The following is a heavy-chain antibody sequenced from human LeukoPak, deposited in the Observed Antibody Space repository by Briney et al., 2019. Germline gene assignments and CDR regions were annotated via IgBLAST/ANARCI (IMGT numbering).Heavy chain of an antibody. CDR1: GFTFSSYW. CDR3: ASGSGDRYYYYYYGMDV. V-gene: IGHV3-74*03. Sequence: GGSLRLSCATSGFTFSSYWMHWVRQAPGKGLMWVSDIANDGRSTTYADSVKGRFSISRDNAKNTVYLQMDSLRAEDTAVYYCASGSGDRYYYYYYGMDVWGQGTTVTVSS. J-gene: IGHJ6*02. D-gene: IGHD7-27*01. CDR2: IANDGRST.